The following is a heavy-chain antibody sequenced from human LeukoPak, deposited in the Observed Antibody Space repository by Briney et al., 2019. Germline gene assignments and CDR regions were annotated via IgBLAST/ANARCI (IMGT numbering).Heavy chain of an antibody. CDR3: ARDFRLWFGELSGGWLDP. CDR1: GYTFTSYG. CDR2: ISAYNGNT. J-gene: IGHJ5*02. Sequence: ASVKVSCKASGYTFTSYGISWVRQAPGQGLEWMGWISAYNGNTNYAQKLQGRVTMTTDTSTSTAYMELRSLRSDDTAVYYCARDFRLWFGELSGGWLDPWGQGTLVTVSS. D-gene: IGHD3-10*01. V-gene: IGHV1-18*01.